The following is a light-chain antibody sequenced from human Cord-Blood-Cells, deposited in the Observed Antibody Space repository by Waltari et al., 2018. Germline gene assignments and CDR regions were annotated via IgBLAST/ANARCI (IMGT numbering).Light chain of an antibody. J-gene: IGKJ1*01. CDR3: QQSYSTLWT. CDR2: AAS. Sequence: DIQMTQSPSSLSASVGDRVNITCRASQSISSYLNWYQQKPGKAPKLLIDAASSLQSGVPSRFSGSGSGTDFTLTISSLQPEDFATYYCQQSYSTLWTFGQGTKVEIK. CDR1: QSISSY. V-gene: IGKV1-39*01.